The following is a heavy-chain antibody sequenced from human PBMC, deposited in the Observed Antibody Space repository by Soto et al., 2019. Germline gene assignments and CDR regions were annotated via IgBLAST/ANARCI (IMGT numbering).Heavy chain of an antibody. Sequence: VQLVQSDAEVKKPGASEKVSCKASGNTFSNYGISWVRQAPGQGLECMGWISAYNDNTNYAQKLQDRITMTTDTSTSTAYMELSSLRSDDTAVYYCARDPHGGNSLDYWGQGTLVTVSS. V-gene: IGHV1-18*01. J-gene: IGHJ4*02. CDR3: ARDPHGGNSLDY. CDR1: GNTFSNYG. CDR2: ISAYNDNT. D-gene: IGHD2-21*02.